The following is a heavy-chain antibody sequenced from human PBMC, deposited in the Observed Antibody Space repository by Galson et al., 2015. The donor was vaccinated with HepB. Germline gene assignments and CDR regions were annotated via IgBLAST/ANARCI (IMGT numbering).Heavy chain of an antibody. J-gene: IGHJ4*02. V-gene: IGHV3-30*18. Sequence: SLRLSCAASGFTFSSYGMHWVRQAPGKELEWVAVISYDGSNKYYADSVKGRFTISRDNSKNTLYLQMNSLRAEDTAVYYCAKPAQLWLFGYWGQGTLVTVSS. D-gene: IGHD5-18*01. CDR2: ISYDGSNK. CDR1: GFTFSSYG. CDR3: AKPAQLWLFGY.